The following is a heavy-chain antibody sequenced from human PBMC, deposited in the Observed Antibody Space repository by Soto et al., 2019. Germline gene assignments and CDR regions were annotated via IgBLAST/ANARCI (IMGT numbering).Heavy chain of an antibody. Sequence: SETLSRTCTVSGGSISSGGYYWSWIRQHPGKGLELIGYIYYSGSTYYNPSLKSRVTISVDTSKNQFSLKLSSVTAAHTAVYYCARAEIAAAGYYCYYGMDVWGQGSTVTVS. V-gene: IGHV4-31*03. J-gene: IGHJ6*02. CDR1: GGSISSGGYY. CDR2: IYYSGST. CDR3: ARAEIAAAGYYCYYGMDV. D-gene: IGHD6-13*01.